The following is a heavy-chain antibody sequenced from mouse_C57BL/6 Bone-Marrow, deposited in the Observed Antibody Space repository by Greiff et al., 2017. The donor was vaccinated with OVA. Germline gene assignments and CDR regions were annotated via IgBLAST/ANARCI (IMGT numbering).Heavy chain of an antibody. J-gene: IGHJ2*01. V-gene: IGHV14-4*01. CDR1: GYNITDDY. CDR2: IDPENGDT. Sequence: VQLQQSGAELVRPGASVKLSCTASGYNITDDYMHWVKERPEQGLEWIGWIDPENGDTEYASKFQGKATITADTSSKTVYLHLSSLTSEGTAVSYCDTDRYWGRGTTLTV. CDR3: DTDRY.